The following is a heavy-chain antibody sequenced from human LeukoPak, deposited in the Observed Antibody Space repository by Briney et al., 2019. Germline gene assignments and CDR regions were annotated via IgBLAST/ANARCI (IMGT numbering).Heavy chain of an antibody. CDR1: GCSISGYY. CDR2: IYSSGTT. J-gene: IGHJ6*02. D-gene: IGHD2/OR15-2a*01. Sequence: SEALSLTCTGSGCSISGYYLSGIRQPPWQRLEGIGYIYSSGTTLYNPSLKSRVTMSVDTSSNRFSLQSSSATAADADGNYCRGHDPVPLYQRGMDVWGQGTTVTVSS. V-gene: IGHV4-59*08. CDR3: RGHDPVPLYQRGMDV.